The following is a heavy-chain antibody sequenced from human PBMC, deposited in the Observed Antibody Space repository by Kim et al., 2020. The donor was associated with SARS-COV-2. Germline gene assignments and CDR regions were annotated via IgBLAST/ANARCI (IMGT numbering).Heavy chain of an antibody. J-gene: IGHJ6*02. D-gene: IGHD3-9*01. V-gene: IGHV1-8*01. CDR1: GYTFTSYD. Sequence: ASVKVSCKASGYTFTSYDINWVRQATGQGLEWMGWMNPNSGNTGYAQKFQGRVTMTRNTSISTAYMELSSLRSEDTAVYYCARGYFDWLLGPYYYYGMDVWGQGTTVTVSS. CDR2: MNPNSGNT. CDR3: ARGYFDWLLGPYYYYGMDV.